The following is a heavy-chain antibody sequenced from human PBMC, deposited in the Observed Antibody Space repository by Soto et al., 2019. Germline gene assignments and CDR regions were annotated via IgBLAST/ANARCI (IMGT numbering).Heavy chain of an antibody. J-gene: IGHJ4*02. CDR3: ANRGVHTIARYFER. V-gene: IGHV3-23*01. Sequence: EVQLLESGGGLVQPGGSLRLSCAASGFTFTNYALHWVRQAPGKGLEWVSSISVDSIYIYYRDSVQGRFTISRDHSKNMLYLDMTSLGAEDTAVYYCANRGVHTIARYFERWGQGTLGNVSS. CDR2: ISVDSIYI. D-gene: IGHD3-10*01. CDR1: GFTFTNYA.